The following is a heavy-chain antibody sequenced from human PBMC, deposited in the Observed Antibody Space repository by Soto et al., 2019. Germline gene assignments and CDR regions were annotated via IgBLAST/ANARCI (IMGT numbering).Heavy chain of an antibody. D-gene: IGHD3-10*01. CDR3: ARGELWFGEYYFDY. J-gene: IGHJ4*02. V-gene: IGHV4-39*01. Sequence: QLQLQESGPGLVKPSETLSLTCTVSGGSISSSSYYWGWIRQPPGKGLEWIGRIYYSGSTYYNPYLKSRVTISVDTSTSQFSMKLSCVTAADTAVYYCARGELWFGEYYFDYWGQGTLVTVSS. CDR2: IYYSGST. CDR1: GGSISSSSYY.